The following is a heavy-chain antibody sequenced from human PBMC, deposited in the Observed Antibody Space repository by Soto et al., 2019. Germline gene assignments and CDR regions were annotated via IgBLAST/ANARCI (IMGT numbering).Heavy chain of an antibody. D-gene: IGHD2-15*01. V-gene: IGHV3-74*01. Sequence: SGGSLRLSCAASGFTFSSYWMHWVRQAPGKGLVWVSRINPGGDGTSYADSVKGRFTISRDNSKNAMYLEMKSLRTEDTGVYYCAKRVLVELPFPSRWFDPWGQGTLVTVSS. CDR2: INPGGDGT. CDR3: AKRVLVELPFPSRWFDP. CDR1: GFTFSSYW. J-gene: IGHJ5*02.